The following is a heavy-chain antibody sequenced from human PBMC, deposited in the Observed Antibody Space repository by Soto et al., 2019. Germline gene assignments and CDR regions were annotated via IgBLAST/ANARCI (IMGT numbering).Heavy chain of an antibody. CDR1: GGSISSGGYY. J-gene: IGHJ6*03. D-gene: IGHD2-2*01. CDR3: VCSSTSPIPRYYYYLDV. Sequence: QVQLQESGPGLVKPSQTLSLTCTVSGGSISSGGYYWSWIRQHPGKGLEWIGYINYSGSTYYNPSFKRRVTIPVDTSKNHFSLKLSSVPAADTAVYYCVCSSTSPIPRYYYYLDVWGKGTTVTVSS. CDR2: INYSGST. V-gene: IGHV4-31*03.